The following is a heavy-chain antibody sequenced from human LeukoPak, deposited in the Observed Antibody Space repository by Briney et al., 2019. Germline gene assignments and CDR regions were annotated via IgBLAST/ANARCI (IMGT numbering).Heavy chain of an antibody. J-gene: IGHJ6*03. D-gene: IGHD5-18*01. CDR1: GGTFSSYA. V-gene: IGHV1-69*06. CDR2: IIPIFGTA. Sequence: GASVKVSCKASGGTFSSYAISWVRQAPGQGLEWMGGIIPIFGTANYAQKFQGRVTITADKSTSTAYMELSSLRSEDTAVYYCAREGGYSYGRLRSKEYYMDVWGKGTTVTVSS. CDR3: AREGGYSYGRLRSKEYYMDV.